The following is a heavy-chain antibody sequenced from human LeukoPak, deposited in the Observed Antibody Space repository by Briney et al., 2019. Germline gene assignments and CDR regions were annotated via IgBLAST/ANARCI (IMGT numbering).Heavy chain of an antibody. Sequence: PGGSLRLSCAASGFTFDDYAMHWVRQAPGKGLEWVSGISWNSGSIGYADSVKGRFTISRDNAKNSLYLQMNSLRAEDTALHYCAKGHFITMVRGVIGFPDYWGQGTLVTVSS. V-gene: IGHV3-9*01. D-gene: IGHD3-10*01. CDR1: GFTFDDYA. J-gene: IGHJ4*02. CDR3: AKGHFITMVRGVIGFPDY. CDR2: ISWNSGSI.